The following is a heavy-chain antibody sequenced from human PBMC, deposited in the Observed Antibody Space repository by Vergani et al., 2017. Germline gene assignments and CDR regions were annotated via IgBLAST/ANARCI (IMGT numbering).Heavy chain of an antibody. D-gene: IGHD4/OR15-4a*01. J-gene: IGHJ4*02. CDR1: GFTFSTYA. CDR2: LTGGGGST. V-gene: IGHV3-23*01. CDR3: VKDARCYESCFDS. Sequence: EVQLLESGGSLKQPGGSVRLSCAASGFTFSTYAMHWVRQAPGKGLEWVSALTGGGGSTYYADSFKGRFIISRDNSRDTLYLQMNSLRPEDTATYYCVKDARCYESCFDSWGQGTLVTVSS.